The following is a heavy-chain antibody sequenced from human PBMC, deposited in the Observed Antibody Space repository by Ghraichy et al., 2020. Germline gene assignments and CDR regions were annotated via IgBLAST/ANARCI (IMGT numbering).Heavy chain of an antibody. Sequence: GGSLRLSCAASGFTFSSYWMSWVRQAPGKGLEWVANINQDGSEKYYVDSVKGRFTISRDNAKNSLYLQINSLRAEDTAVYYCARDKVVGATLLDYWGQGTLVTVSS. J-gene: IGHJ4*02. CDR2: INQDGSEK. CDR3: ARDKVVGATLLDY. CDR1: GFTFSSYW. V-gene: IGHV3-7*04. D-gene: IGHD1-26*01.